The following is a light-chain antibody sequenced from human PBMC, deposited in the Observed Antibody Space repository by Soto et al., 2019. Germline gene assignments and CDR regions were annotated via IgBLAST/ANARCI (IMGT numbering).Light chain of an antibody. CDR2: SAS. J-gene: IGKJ4*01. CDR3: QQTFSNLLS. Sequence: IQMTQSPSSLSASLGDRVTITCRSSETISDYLNWYQHKPGEAPKVLISSASTLRGGVPSRFSGTGSGTDFTLTISSLQPEDVATYYCQQTFSNLLSFGGGTKVEI. V-gene: IGKV1-39*01. CDR1: ETISDY.